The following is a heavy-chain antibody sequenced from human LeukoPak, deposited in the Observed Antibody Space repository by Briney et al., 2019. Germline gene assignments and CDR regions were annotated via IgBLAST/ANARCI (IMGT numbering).Heavy chain of an antibody. CDR1: VGTFSSYA. CDR3: ARDWGGDLDHYSSPAY. D-gene: IGHD6-13*01. J-gene: IGHJ4*02. Sequence: SSVNVSCKASVGTFSSYAISWVRQAPGQGREWMGRIIPILGIANYAQKFQGRGTITADKSPSTGYLWMRGLRSEDTGVYYCARDWGGDLDHYSSPAYWGQGTLVTVYS. CDR2: IIPILGIA. V-gene: IGHV1-69*04.